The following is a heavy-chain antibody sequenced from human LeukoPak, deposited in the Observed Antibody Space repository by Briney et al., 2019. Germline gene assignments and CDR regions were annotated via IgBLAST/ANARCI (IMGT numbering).Heavy chain of an antibody. D-gene: IGHD3-16*01. CDR1: GFSFSDYY. CDR3: TRERRGSYYAFES. Sequence: GGFLRLSCAASGFSFSDYYMSWVRQAPGKGLEWISYITTSGSSTKYADSVKGRFTISRDNAKNSVVLQMNSLRAEDTAVYYCTRERRGSYYAFESWGQGTLVSASS. V-gene: IGHV3-11*01. J-gene: IGHJ4*02. CDR2: ITTSGSST.